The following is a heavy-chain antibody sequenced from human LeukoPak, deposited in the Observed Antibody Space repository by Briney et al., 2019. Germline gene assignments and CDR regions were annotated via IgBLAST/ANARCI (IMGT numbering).Heavy chain of an antibody. CDR3: ARVLRGSFDY. CDR1: GRSLSIHY. V-gene: IGHV4-59*11. CDR2: IYYSGST. J-gene: IGHJ4*02. D-gene: IGHD3-16*01. Sequence: SETLCLICTVSGRSLSIHYWSWIPHPPGKGMEWIGYIYYSGSTNYNPSLKSRVTISVDTSKNQFSLKLSSVTAADTAVYYCARVLRGSFDYWGQGTLVTVSS.